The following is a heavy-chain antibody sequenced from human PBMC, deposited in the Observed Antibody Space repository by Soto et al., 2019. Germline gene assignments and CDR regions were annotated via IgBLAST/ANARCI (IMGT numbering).Heavy chain of an antibody. CDR3: ARDGDYYGSGSYYAPDY. Sequence: QVQLVQSGAEVKKPGASVKVSCKASGYTFTGYYMHWVRQAPGQGLEWMGWINPNSGGTNYAQKFKGRVTMTRDTSISTAYMELSRLRSDDTAVYYCARDGDYYGSGSYYAPDYWGQGTLVTVSS. CDR1: GYTFTGYY. J-gene: IGHJ4*02. V-gene: IGHV1-2*02. D-gene: IGHD3-10*01. CDR2: INPNSGGT.